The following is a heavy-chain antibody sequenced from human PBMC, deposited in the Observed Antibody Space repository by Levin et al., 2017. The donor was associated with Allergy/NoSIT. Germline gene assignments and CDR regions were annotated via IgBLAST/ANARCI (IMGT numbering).Heavy chain of an antibody. D-gene: IGHD3-3*01. J-gene: IGHJ4*02. Sequence: GESLKISCAASGFTFSSYAMSWVRQAPGKGLEWVSAISGSGGSTYYADSVKGRFTISRDNSKNTLYLQMNSLRAEDTAVYYCAKGGGAFWSGYYMGEGYDYWGQGTLVTVSS. CDR2: ISGSGGST. V-gene: IGHV3-23*01. CDR3: AKGGGAFWSGYYMGEGYDY. CDR1: GFTFSSYA.